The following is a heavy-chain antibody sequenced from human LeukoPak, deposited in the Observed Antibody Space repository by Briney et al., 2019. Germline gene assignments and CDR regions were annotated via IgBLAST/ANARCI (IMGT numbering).Heavy chain of an antibody. D-gene: IGHD3-3*01. CDR1: GGTFSSYA. V-gene: IGHV1-69*13. CDR2: IIPIIGTA. Sequence: SVKVSCKASGGTFSSYAISWVRQAPGQGLEWMGGIIPIIGTANYAQKFQGRVTITADESTSTAYMELSSLRSEDTAVYYCARVEGYDFWSGYSYFDYWGQGTLVTVSS. J-gene: IGHJ4*02. CDR3: ARVEGYDFWSGYSYFDY.